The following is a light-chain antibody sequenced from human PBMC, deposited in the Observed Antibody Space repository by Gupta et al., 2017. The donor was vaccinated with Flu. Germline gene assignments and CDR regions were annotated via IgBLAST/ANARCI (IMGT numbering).Light chain of an antibody. V-gene: IGKV3-20*01. J-gene: IGKJ3*01. CDR2: GAS. CDR1: QRVSSNY. Sequence: ERATLSCRASQRVSSNYLAWYQQKPGQAPRLLIYGASSRATGIPDRFSGSGSGTDFTLTVSRLEPEDFAVYYCQQYGRSPFTFGPGTKVDFK. CDR3: QQYGRSPFT.